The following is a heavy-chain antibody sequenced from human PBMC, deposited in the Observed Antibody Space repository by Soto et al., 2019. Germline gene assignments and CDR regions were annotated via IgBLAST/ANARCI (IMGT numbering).Heavy chain of an antibody. CDR1: GYPFTKYI. Sequence: QVQLVQSGGEVKRPGASVKVSCKASGYPFTKYILSWVRQAPGQGLEWMGWISGQNGRANYVQKFQGRVTMTTDASANTASLEMGSLTYDDTAVYYCARDCLQESLDHWGQGTLIAVSS. CDR3: ARDCLQESLDH. CDR2: ISGQNGRA. D-gene: IGHD2-15*01. J-gene: IGHJ4*02. V-gene: IGHV1-18*01.